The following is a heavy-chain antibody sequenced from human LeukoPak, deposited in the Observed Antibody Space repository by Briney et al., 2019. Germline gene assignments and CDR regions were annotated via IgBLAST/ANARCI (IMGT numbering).Heavy chain of an antibody. Sequence: PSETLSLTCTVSGGSISSSSYYWGWIRQRPGKGLEWLGSIYYSGSTDYNPSLKSRVTISVDTSKNQFSLKLSSVTAADTAVYYCARGYCSGGSCYSYYYYNYMDVWGKGTTVTVSS. CDR1: GGSISSSSYY. V-gene: IGHV4-39*07. CDR3: ARGYCSGGSCYSYYYYNYMDV. D-gene: IGHD2-15*01. CDR2: IYYSGST. J-gene: IGHJ6*03.